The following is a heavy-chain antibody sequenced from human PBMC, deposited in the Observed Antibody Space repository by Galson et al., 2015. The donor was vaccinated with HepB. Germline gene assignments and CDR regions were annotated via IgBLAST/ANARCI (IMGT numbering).Heavy chain of an antibody. CDR1: GGTFSSYA. J-gene: IGHJ4*02. CDR2: IIPILGIA. V-gene: IGHV1-69*04. Sequence: SVKVSCKASGGTFSSYAISWVRQAPGQGLEWMGRIIPILGIANYAQKFQGRVTITADESTSTAYMELSSLRSEDTAVYYCAAGGHVDTAMVFDWGQGTLVTVSS. CDR3: AAGGHVDTAMVFD. D-gene: IGHD5-18*01.